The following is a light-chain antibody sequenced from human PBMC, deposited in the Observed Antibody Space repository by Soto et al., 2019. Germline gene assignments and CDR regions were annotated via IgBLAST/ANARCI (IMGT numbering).Light chain of an antibody. Sequence: QSALTQPPSASGSPGQSVTISCTGTSSDVGGYNYVSWYQQHPGKAPKLMIYEVSKRPSGVPDRFSGSKSGNTASLTVSGLVAEDEDDYYCSSYAGSNHLVFGGGTKLTVL. CDR3: SSYAGSNHLV. J-gene: IGLJ2*01. V-gene: IGLV2-8*01. CDR2: EVS. CDR1: SSDVGGYNY.